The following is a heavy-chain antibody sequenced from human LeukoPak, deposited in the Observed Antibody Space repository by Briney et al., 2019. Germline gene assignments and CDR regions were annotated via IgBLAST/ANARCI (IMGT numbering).Heavy chain of an antibody. Sequence: GASVKVSCKVSGYTLTELSMHWVRQAPGKGLEWMGGFDPEDGETIYAQKFQGRATMTEDTSTDTAYMELSSLRSEDTAVYYCATQGPYSGSYNFDYWGQGTLVTVSS. CDR1: GYTLTELS. V-gene: IGHV1-24*01. CDR3: ATQGPYSGSYNFDY. J-gene: IGHJ4*02. D-gene: IGHD1-26*01. CDR2: FDPEDGET.